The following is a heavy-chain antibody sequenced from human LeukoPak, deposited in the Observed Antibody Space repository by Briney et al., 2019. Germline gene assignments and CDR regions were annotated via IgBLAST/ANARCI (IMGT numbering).Heavy chain of an antibody. Sequence: GGSLRLPCAASGFTFSRYWMHWVRQAPGKGLVWVSCIKSDGSSTSIAGSAKGRFTISRDNAKNTVYLQMNSLRAEDTAVYYCVRDNRSYNFDYWGQGTLVTVSS. CDR1: GFTFSRYW. J-gene: IGHJ4*02. CDR3: VRDNRSYNFDY. CDR2: IKSDGSST. D-gene: IGHD1-26*01. V-gene: IGHV3-74*01.